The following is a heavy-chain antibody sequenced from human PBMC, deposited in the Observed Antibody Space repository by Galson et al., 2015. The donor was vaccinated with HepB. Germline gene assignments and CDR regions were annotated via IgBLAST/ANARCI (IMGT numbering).Heavy chain of an antibody. CDR2: ISGSGGST. J-gene: IGHJ4*02. V-gene: IGHV3-23*01. D-gene: IGHD6-19*01. Sequence: SLRLSCAASGFTFSSYAMSWVRQAPGKGLEWVSAISGSGGSTYYADSVRGRFTISRDNSKNTLYLQMNSLRAEDTAVYYCASPSSGWYAPFDYWGQGTLVTVSS. CDR1: GFTFSSYA. CDR3: ASPSSGWYAPFDY.